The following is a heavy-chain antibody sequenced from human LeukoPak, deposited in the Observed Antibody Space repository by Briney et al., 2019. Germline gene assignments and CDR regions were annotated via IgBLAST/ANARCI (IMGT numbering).Heavy chain of an antibody. D-gene: IGHD5-18*01. CDR1: GFTFSSYG. V-gene: IGHV3-30*18. CDR3: AKHRGYSYGSLGMDV. CDR2: ISYDGSNK. Sequence: GGSLRLSCAASGFTFSSYGMHWVRQAPGKGLEWVAVISYDGSNKYYADSVKGRFTISRDNSKNTLYLQVNSLRAEDTAVYYCAKHRGYSYGSLGMDVWGQGTTVTVSS. J-gene: IGHJ6*02.